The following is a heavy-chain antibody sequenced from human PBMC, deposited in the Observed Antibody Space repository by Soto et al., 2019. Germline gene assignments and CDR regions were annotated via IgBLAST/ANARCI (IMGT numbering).Heavy chain of an antibody. CDR1: GFTFSSYA. D-gene: IGHD6-19*01. CDR2: ISYDGSNK. V-gene: IGHV3-30-3*01. Sequence: GGSLRLSCAASGFTFSSYAMHWVRQAPGKGLEWVAVISYDGSNKYYADSVKGRFTISRDNSKNTLYLQTNSLRAEDTAVYYCARTVAGTTHDYWGQGTLVTVSS. CDR3: ARTVAGTTHDY. J-gene: IGHJ4*02.